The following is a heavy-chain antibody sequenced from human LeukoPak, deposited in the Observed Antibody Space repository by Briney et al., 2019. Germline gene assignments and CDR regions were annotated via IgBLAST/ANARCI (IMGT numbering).Heavy chain of an antibody. Sequence: SETLSLTCNVSGFSLTIGYFWGWIRQPPGKGLEWIGSIFHSGSTYFNPSLKSRVTMSVDTSKNQFSLKMNSVTAADTAVYYCARAAHSREFDYWGQGTLVTVSS. CDR3: ARAAHSREFDY. CDR1: GFSLTIGYF. CDR2: IFHSGST. D-gene: IGHD4-11*01. V-gene: IGHV4-38-2*02. J-gene: IGHJ4*02.